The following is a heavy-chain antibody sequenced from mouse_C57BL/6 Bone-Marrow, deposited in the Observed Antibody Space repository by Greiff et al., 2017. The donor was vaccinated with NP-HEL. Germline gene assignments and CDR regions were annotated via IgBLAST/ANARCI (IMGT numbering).Heavy chain of an antibody. CDR2: IYPRDGST. V-gene: IGHV1-85*01. CDR1: GYTFTSYD. Sequence: VQVVESGPELVKPGASVKLSCKASGYTFTSYDINWVKQRPGQGLEWIGWIYPRDGSTKYNEKFKGTATLTVDTSSSTAYMELHSLTAEDSAVYFCARKVYDGYYTLDYWGQGTTLTVSS. J-gene: IGHJ2*01. D-gene: IGHD2-3*01. CDR3: ARKVYDGYYTLDY.